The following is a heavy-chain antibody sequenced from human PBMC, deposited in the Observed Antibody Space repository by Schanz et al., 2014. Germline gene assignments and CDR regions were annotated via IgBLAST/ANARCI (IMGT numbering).Heavy chain of an antibody. V-gene: IGHV1-18*01. CDR1: GYTFTSYG. D-gene: IGHD5-12*01. Sequence: QVHLVQSGAEVKKPGASVKVSCKASGYTFTSYGISWVRQAPGQGLEWMGWISPYNGNTNYAQKLQGRVTMTADTSTSTAYMDLRSLRSDDTAVYYCARDFSAYVGNYFDYWGQGTLVTVSS. J-gene: IGHJ4*02. CDR3: ARDFSAYVGNYFDY. CDR2: ISPYNGNT.